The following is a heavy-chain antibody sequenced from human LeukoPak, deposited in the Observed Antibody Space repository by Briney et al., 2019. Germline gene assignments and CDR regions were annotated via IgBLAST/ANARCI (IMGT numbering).Heavy chain of an antibody. CDR3: ASWSRDFGYYYDSSGYRNY. J-gene: IGHJ4*02. D-gene: IGHD3-22*01. CDR2: ISAYNGNT. V-gene: IGHV1-18*01. Sequence: ASVKVSCKASGYTFTSYGISWVRQAPGQGLEWMGWISAYNGNTNYAQKLQGRVTMTTDTSTSTAYMELRSLRSDDTAVYYCASWSRDFGYYYDSSGYRNYWGQGTLVTVSS. CDR1: GYTFTSYG.